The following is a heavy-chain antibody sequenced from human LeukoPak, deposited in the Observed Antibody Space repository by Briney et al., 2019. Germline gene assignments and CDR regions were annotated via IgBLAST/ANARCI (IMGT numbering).Heavy chain of an antibody. J-gene: IGHJ5*02. CDR2: INPSGGST. CDR1: GYTFTSYF. V-gene: IGHV1-46*01. Sequence: ASVKVSCKASGYTFTSYFMHWVRQAPGQGLEWMGIINPSGGSTSYAQKFQDRVTVTRDTSTSTVYMELSSLRSEDTAIYYCAREFTAAGFDPWGQGTLVTVSS. CDR3: AREFTAAGFDP.